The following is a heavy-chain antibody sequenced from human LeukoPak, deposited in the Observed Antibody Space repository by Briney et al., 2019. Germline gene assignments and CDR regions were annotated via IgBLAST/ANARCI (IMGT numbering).Heavy chain of an antibody. CDR1: GFTFSSYG. Sequence: PGGSLRLSCAASGFTFSSYGMHWVRQAPGKGLEWVAFIRYDGSNKYYADSVKGRFTISRDNSKNTLYLQMNSLRAEDTAVYYCAKVELRYFDVDAFDIWGQGTMVTVSS. J-gene: IGHJ3*02. D-gene: IGHD3-9*01. CDR2: IRYDGSNK. CDR3: AKVELRYFDVDAFDI. V-gene: IGHV3-30*02.